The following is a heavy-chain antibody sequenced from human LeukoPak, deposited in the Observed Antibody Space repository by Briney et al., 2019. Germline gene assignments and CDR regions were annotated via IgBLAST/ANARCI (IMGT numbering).Heavy chain of an antibody. CDR2: INTDGSST. D-gene: IGHD2-2*01. CDR3: ARDNYAKAFGI. J-gene: IGHJ3*02. Sequence: GGSLRLSCAASGFTFSSYWMHWVRQAPGKGLVWVSDINTDGSSTSYADPVKGRFTISRDNAKNTLYLQMNSLRAEDTAVYYCARDNYAKAFGIWGQGTMVTVSS. V-gene: IGHV3-74*01. CDR1: GFTFSSYW.